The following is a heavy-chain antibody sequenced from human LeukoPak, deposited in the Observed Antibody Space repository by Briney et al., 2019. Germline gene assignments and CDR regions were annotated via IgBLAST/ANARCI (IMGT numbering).Heavy chain of an antibody. D-gene: IGHD3-10*01. CDR1: GGSISSYY. Sequence: SETLSLTCTVSGGSISSYYWSWIRQPPEKGLEWIGYIYYSGSTNYNPSLKSRVTISVDTSKNQFSLKLSSVTPADTAVYYCARGGYYGSGNDFRFDPWGQGTLVTVSS. J-gene: IGHJ5*02. V-gene: IGHV4-59*01. CDR2: IYYSGST. CDR3: ARGGYYGSGNDFRFDP.